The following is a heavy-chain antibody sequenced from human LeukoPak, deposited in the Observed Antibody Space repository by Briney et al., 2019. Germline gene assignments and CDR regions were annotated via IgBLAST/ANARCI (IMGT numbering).Heavy chain of an antibody. Sequence: PSETLSLNCAVYGGSFSGYYWSWIRQPPGKGLEWIGEINHSGSTNYNPSLKSRVTISVDTSKNQFSLKLSSVTAADTAVYYCARGHYYGSGSYYLTWFDPWGQGTLVTVSS. CDR3: ARGHYYGSGSYYLTWFDP. CDR1: GGSFSGYY. D-gene: IGHD3-10*01. CDR2: INHSGST. J-gene: IGHJ5*02. V-gene: IGHV4-34*01.